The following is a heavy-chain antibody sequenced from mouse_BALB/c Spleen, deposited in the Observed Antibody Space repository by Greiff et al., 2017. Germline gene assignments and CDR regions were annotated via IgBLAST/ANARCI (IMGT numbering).Heavy chain of an antibody. Sequence: QVQLQQSGAELARPGASVKLSCKASGYTFTSYWMQWVKQRPGQGLEWIGAIYPGDGDTRYTQKFKGKATLTADKSSSTAYMQLSSLASEDSAVYYCARSSYGNYGYYYAMDYWGQGTSVTVSS. CDR2: IYPGDGDT. CDR3: ARSSYGNYGYYYAMDY. V-gene: IGHV1-87*01. D-gene: IGHD2-10*01. CDR1: GYTFTSYW. J-gene: IGHJ4*01.